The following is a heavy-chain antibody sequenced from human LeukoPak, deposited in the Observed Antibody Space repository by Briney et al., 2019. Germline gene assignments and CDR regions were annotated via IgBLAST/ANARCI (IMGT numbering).Heavy chain of an antibody. D-gene: IGHD3-10*01. J-gene: IGHJ4*02. CDR2: IASKTDGGAT. V-gene: IGHV3-15*07. CDR3: ATGIRGD. CDR1: GLTVTNAW. Sequence: PGGSLRLSCSASGLTVTNAWMNWVRQAPGEGLDWVGRIASKTDGGATDYAAPVKGRFTISRDDSKNTLNLQMNSLKTEDTAVYYCATGIRGDWGQGTLVTVSS.